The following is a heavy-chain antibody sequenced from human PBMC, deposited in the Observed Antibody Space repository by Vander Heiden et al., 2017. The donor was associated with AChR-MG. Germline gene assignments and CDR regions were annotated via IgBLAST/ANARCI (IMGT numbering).Heavy chain of an antibody. J-gene: IGHJ4*02. V-gene: IGHV3-20*01. CDR3: ARVGGYDSSGYYPY. Sequence: EVQLVESGGGVVRPGGSLRLSCAPSGSPFDDYGMSWVRQAPGKGLEWVSGINWNGGSTGYADSVKGRFTISRDNAKNSLYLQMNSLRAEDTALYHCARVGGYDSSGYYPYWGQGTLVTVSS. D-gene: IGHD3-22*01. CDR2: INWNGGST. CDR1: GSPFDDYG.